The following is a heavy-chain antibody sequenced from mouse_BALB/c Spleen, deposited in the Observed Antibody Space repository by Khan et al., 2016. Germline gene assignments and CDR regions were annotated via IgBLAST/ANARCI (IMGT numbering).Heavy chain of an antibody. Sequence: QVQLKESGPGLVAPSQSLSITCTVSGFSLSRYSVHWVRQPPGKGLEWLGMIWGGGSTDYNSALKSRLSLTKDNSKSQVLLKMNSLQTDDTAMYFCARSLRWPVLDYWGQGTSVTVSS. J-gene: IGHJ4*01. V-gene: IGHV2-6-4*01. CDR3: ARSLRWPVLDY. CDR1: GFSLSRYS. CDR2: IWGGGST. D-gene: IGHD2-10*01.